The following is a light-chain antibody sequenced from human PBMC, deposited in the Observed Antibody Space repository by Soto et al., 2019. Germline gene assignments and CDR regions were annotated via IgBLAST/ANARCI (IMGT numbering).Light chain of an antibody. Sequence: QSVLTQPRSVSGSPGQSVTISCTGTSSDIGDYDYVSWYQHHAGKTPKLMIYDVTKRPSGVPDRFSGSKSGSMASLTISGLQADDEADYYCCSYADKYTYVFGTGTKV. J-gene: IGLJ1*01. CDR3: CSYADKYTYV. CDR2: DVT. CDR1: SSDIGDYDY. V-gene: IGLV2-11*01.